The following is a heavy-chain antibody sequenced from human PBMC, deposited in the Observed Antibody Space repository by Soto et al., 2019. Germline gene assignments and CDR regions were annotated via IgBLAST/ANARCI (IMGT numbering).Heavy chain of an antibody. CDR1: GFTFSSYA. J-gene: IGHJ3*01. D-gene: IGHD6-19*01. Sequence: EVQLLESGGGLVQPGGSLRLSCAASGFTFSSYAMSWVRQAPGKGLEWVSAISGSGGSTYYADSVKGRFTISRDNSKNALDLQMNSMRAEDTAVYYCAKDYVAGPVIDAFDFWGQGTMVTVSS. CDR2: ISGSGGST. V-gene: IGHV3-23*01. CDR3: AKDYVAGPVIDAFDF.